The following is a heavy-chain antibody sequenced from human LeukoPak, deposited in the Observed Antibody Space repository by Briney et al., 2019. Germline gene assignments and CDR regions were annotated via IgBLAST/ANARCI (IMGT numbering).Heavy chain of an antibody. CDR2: VYTSGNT. CDR3: ARAMYYYDSSGYTPDAFDI. D-gene: IGHD3-22*01. J-gene: IGHJ3*02. CDR1: GASISSYY. V-gene: IGHV4-4*07. Sequence: PSETLSLTCTVSGASISSYYWSWIRRPAGKGLEWIGRVYTSGNTTYNPSLKSRVTMSVDTSKSQFSLKLSSVTTADTAVYYCARAMYYYDSSGYTPDAFDIWGQGTMVTVSS.